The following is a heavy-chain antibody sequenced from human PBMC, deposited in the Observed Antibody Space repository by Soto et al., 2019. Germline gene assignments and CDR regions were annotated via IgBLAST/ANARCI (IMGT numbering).Heavy chain of an antibody. CDR3: ARPLITVGASKWFDT. CDR2: ISAYNGNT. V-gene: IGHV1-18*01. Sequence: ASVKVSCKASGYTFTSYGISWVRQAPGQGLEWMGWISAYNGNTNYAQKLQGRVTMTTDTSTSTAYMELRSLRSDDTAVYYCARPLITVGASKWFDTWGQGTLVTVSS. CDR1: GYTFTSYG. J-gene: IGHJ5*02. D-gene: IGHD1-26*01.